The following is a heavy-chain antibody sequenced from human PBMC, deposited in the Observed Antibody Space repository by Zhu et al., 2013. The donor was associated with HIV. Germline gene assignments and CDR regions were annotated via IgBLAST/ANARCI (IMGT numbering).Heavy chain of an antibody. V-gene: IGHV3-30-3*01. CDR1: GFTFSSYA. Sequence: VQLVESGGGVVQPGRSLRLSCAASGFTFSSYAMHWVRQAPGKGLEWVAVISYDGSNKYYADSVKGRFTISRDNSKNTLYLQMNSLRAEDTAVYYCARDRQWLWGAFDIWGQGTMVTVSS. D-gene: IGHD6-19*01. CDR3: ARDRQWLWGAFDI. CDR2: ISYDGSNK. J-gene: IGHJ3*02.